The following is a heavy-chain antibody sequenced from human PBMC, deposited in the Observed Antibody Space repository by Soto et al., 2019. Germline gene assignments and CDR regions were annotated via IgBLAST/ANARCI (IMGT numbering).Heavy chain of an antibody. CDR3: ASTYSSSSSNYYYGMDV. V-gene: IGHV1-46*01. Sequence: ASVKVSCKASGYTFTSYYMHWVRQAPGQGLEWMGIINPSGGSTSYAQKFQGRVTMTRDTSTGTVYMELSSLRSEDTAVYYCASTYSSSSSNYYYGMDVWGQGTTVTVSS. CDR1: GYTFTSYY. J-gene: IGHJ6*02. CDR2: INPSGGST. D-gene: IGHD6-6*01.